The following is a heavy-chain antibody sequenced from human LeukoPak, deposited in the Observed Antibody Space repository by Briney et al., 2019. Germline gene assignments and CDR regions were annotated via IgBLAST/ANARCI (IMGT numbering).Heavy chain of an antibody. CDR1: GGTFSSYA. Sequence: SVKVSCKASGGTFSSYAISWVRQAPGQGLEWMGGIIPIFGTANYAQKFQGRVTITTDESTSTAYMELSSLRSEDTAVYYCARSQLPTYYDFWSGSMSFDPWGQGTLVTVSS. CDR3: ARSQLPTYYDFWSGSMSFDP. D-gene: IGHD3-3*01. CDR2: IIPIFGTA. J-gene: IGHJ5*02. V-gene: IGHV1-69*05.